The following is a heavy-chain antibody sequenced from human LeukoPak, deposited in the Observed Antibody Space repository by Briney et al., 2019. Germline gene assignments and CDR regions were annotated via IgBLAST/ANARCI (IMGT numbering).Heavy chain of an antibody. Sequence: PGGSLRLSCAASGFTFSSYWMSWVRQAPGKGLEWVANIKQDGSEKYYVDSVKGRFTISRDNSENTLYLQMNSLRSEDTAVYYCAKAVTSGGRYAFDIWGQGTMVTVSS. CDR3: AKAVTSGGRYAFDI. CDR1: GFTFSSYW. J-gene: IGHJ3*02. D-gene: IGHD4-17*01. V-gene: IGHV3-7*01. CDR2: IKQDGSEK.